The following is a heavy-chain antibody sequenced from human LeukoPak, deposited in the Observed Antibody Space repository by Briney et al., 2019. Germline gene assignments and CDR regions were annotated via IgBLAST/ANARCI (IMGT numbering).Heavy chain of an antibody. Sequence: PGVSLRLSCAASGFTFSSYAMSWVRQAPGKGLEWVSAISGSGGSTYYADSVKGRFTISRDNSKNTLYLQMNSLRAEDTAVYYCAKGRATMVRGVRYFDYWGQGTLVTVSS. CDR1: GFTFSSYA. CDR3: AKGRATMVRGVRYFDY. V-gene: IGHV3-23*01. J-gene: IGHJ4*02. D-gene: IGHD3-10*01. CDR2: ISGSGGST.